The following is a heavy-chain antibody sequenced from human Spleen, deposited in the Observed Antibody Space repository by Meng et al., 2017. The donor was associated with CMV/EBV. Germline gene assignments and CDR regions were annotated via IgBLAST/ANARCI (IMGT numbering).Heavy chain of an antibody. D-gene: IGHD2-21*01. J-gene: IGHJ4*02. Sequence: LSCVASGFIFSSDGMNWVRQAPGKGLEWVSSISTSSSYIYYADSVKGRFTISRDNAKNSLYLQMNSLRAEDAAVYYCARDVVGIEDYWGQGTLVTVSS. CDR1: GFIFSSDG. CDR3: ARDVVGIEDY. CDR2: ISTSSSYI. V-gene: IGHV3-21*01.